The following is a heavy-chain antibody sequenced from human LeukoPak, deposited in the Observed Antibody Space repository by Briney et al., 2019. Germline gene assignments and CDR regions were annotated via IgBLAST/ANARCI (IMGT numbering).Heavy chain of an antibody. D-gene: IGHD5-18*01. V-gene: IGHV1-3*01. J-gene: IGHJ4*02. CDR2: INAGNSNR. Sequence: GASVKVSCKASGYTFTSYAIHWVRQAPGQRLEWMGWINAGNSNRKYSQKFQDRVTITRETSATTAYMELNSLTSEDTAVYYCARDHLEGYSYGPPFDYWGQGTLVTVSS. CDR3: ARDHLEGYSYGPPFDY. CDR1: GYTFTSYA.